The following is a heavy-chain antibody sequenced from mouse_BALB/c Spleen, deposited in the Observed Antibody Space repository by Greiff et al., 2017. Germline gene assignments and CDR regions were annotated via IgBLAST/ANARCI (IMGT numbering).Heavy chain of an antibody. V-gene: IGHV5-12-2*01. CDR2: ISNGGGST. J-gene: IGHJ3*01. D-gene: IGHD4-1*01. CDR3: ARSLLTSWFAY. CDR1: GFTFSSYT. Sequence: EVQRVESGGGLVQPGGSLKLSCAASGFTFSSYTMSWVRQTPEKRLEWVAYISNGGGSTYYPDTVKGRFTISRDNAKNTLYLQMSSLKSEDTAMYYCARSLLTSWFAYWGQGTLVTVSA.